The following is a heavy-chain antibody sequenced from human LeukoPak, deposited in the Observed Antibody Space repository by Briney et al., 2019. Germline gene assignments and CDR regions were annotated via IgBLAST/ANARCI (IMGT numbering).Heavy chain of an antibody. V-gene: IGHV4-34*01. D-gene: IGHD3-10*01. CDR3: ARGRWFGVY. CDR2: INHSGST. CDR1: GGSFSGYY. Sequence: SETLSLTCAVYGGSFSGYYWSWIRQPPGKGLEWIGEINHSGSTNYNPSIKSRVTISVDTSKNQFSLKLSSVTAADTAVYYCARGRWFGVYWGQGTLVTVSS. J-gene: IGHJ4*02.